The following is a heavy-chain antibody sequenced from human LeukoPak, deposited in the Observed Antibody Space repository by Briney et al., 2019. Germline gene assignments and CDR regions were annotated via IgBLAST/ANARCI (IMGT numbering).Heavy chain of an antibody. CDR2: IRYDGSNK. J-gene: IGHJ4*02. CDR3: AKSPQLFRYYDKSPLDY. V-gene: IGHV3-30*02. CDR1: GFTFSSYG. D-gene: IGHD3-22*01. Sequence: GGSLRLSCAASGFTFSSYGMHWVRQAPGKGLEWVAFIRYDGSNKYYADSVKGRFTISRDNSKNTLYLQMNSLRAEDTAVYYCAKSPQLFRYYDKSPLDYWGQGTLVTVSS.